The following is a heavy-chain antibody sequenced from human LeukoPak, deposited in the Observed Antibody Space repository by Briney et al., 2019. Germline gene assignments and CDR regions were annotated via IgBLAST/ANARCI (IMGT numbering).Heavy chain of an antibody. Sequence: PSETLSLTCTVSGGSISSGDYYWSWIRQPPGKGLEWIGYIYYSGSTYYNPSLKSRVTISVDTSKNQFSLKLSSVTAADTAVYYCASASHYYGSEFDYWGQGTLVTVSS. D-gene: IGHD3-10*01. V-gene: IGHV4-30-4*02. CDR3: ASASHYYGSEFDY. CDR2: IYYSGST. J-gene: IGHJ4*02. CDR1: GGSISSGDYY.